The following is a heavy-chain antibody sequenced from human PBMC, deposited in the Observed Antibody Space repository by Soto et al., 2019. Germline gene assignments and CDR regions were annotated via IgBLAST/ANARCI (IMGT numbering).Heavy chain of an antibody. Sequence: EVQLVESGGGLVKPGGSLRLSCAASGFTFSSYSMNWVRQAPGKGLEWVSSISSSSSYIYYADSVKGRFTISRDNAKNSLYRQMNSLRAEDTGVYYCESEGHWLPTTGAFDIWGQGTMVTVSS. J-gene: IGHJ3*02. CDR1: GFTFSSYS. D-gene: IGHD1-1*01. CDR2: ISSSSSYI. V-gene: IGHV3-21*01. CDR3: ESEGHWLPTTGAFDI.